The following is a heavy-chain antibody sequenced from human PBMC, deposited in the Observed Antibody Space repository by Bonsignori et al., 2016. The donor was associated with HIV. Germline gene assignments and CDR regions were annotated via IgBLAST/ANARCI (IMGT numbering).Heavy chain of an antibody. V-gene: IGHV3-23*01. D-gene: IGHD3-22*01. J-gene: IGHJ4*02. CDR2: ISGSGGST. CDR3: AKDRSLAYYYDSSGSINCFDY. CDR1: GFTFSSYA. Sequence: GESLKISCAASGFTFSSYAMSWVRQAPGKGLEWVSAISGSGGSTYYADSVKGRFTISRDNSKNTLYLQMNSLRAEDTAVYYCAKDRSLAYYYDSSGSINCFDYWGQGTLVTVSS.